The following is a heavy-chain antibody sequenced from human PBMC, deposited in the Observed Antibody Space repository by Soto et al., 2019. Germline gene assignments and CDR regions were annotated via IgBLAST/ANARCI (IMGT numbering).Heavy chain of an antibody. V-gene: IGHV4-30-4*01. CDR2: IFDSGST. CDR1: GGSISGGVHS. J-gene: IGHJ2*01. CDR3: AREIMPLTHDWYFDL. D-gene: IGHD2-2*01. Sequence: QVQLQESGPGLVKPSETLSLTCTVSGGSISGGVHSWSWIRQPPGKGLEWIGHIFDSGSTYYNPCLKSRLAISVDTSKNQFSLRLSSVTAADTAVYYCAREIMPLTHDWYFDLWGRGTLVTVSS.